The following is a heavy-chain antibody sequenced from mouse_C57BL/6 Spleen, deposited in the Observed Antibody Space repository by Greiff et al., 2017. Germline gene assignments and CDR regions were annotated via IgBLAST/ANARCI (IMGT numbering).Heavy chain of an antibody. Sequence: QVQLQQSGAELVRPGASVTLSCKASGYTFTDYEMHWVKQTPVHGLEWIGAIDPETGGTAYNQKFKGKAILTADKSSSTAYMELRSLTSEDSAVYYCTRYYYSKGYYAMDYWGQGTSVTVSS. D-gene: IGHD2-5*01. CDR1: GYTFTDYE. J-gene: IGHJ4*01. V-gene: IGHV1-15*01. CDR2: IDPETGGT. CDR3: TRYYYSKGYYAMDY.